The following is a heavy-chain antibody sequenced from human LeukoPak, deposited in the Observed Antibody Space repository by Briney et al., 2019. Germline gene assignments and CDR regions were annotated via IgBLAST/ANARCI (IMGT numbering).Heavy chain of an antibody. CDR3: TSDTLPAAMPNYYYYYMDV. CDR2: IRSKANSYAT. Sequence: GGSLRLSCAASGFTFSGSAMHWVRQASGKGLEWVGRIRSKANSYATAYAASVKGRFTISRDDSKNTAYLQMNSLKTEDTAVYYCTSDTLPAAMPNYYYYYMDVWGKGTTVTISS. D-gene: IGHD2-2*01. J-gene: IGHJ6*03. V-gene: IGHV3-73*01. CDR1: GFTFSGSA.